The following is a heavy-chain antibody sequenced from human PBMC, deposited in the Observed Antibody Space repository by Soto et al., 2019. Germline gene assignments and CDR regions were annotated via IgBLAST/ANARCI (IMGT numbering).Heavy chain of an antibody. D-gene: IGHD3-10*01. CDR2: ISAYNGNT. J-gene: IGHJ4*02. V-gene: IGHV1-18*01. CDR1: GYTFTSYG. CDR3: ARSYSGSYTDGFDY. Sequence: ASVKVSCKASGYTFTSYGISWVRQAPGQGLEWMGWISAYNGNTNYAQKLQGRVTMTTDTSTSTVYMELRSLRSDDTAVYYCARSYSGSYTDGFDYWGQGTLVTVSS.